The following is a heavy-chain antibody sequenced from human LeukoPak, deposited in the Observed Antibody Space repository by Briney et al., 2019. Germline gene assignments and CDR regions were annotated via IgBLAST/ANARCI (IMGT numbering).Heavy chain of an antibody. CDR1: GDSFSSHY. CDR3: ARELVTVTKGFDI. V-gene: IGHV4-59*11. J-gene: IGHJ3*02. D-gene: IGHD4-17*01. Sequence: SETLSLTCAVSGDSFSSHYWTWIRQSPGTGLEWIGYISHIGRTNYNPSLKSRVTISIDTSKNQFSQKLRSVTAADTAVYYCARELVTVTKGFDIWGQGTMVSVSS. CDR2: ISHIGRT.